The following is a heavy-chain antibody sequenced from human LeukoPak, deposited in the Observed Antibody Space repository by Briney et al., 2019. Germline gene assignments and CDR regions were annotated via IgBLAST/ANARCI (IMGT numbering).Heavy chain of an antibody. J-gene: IGHJ4*02. CDR1: GFTFSSYA. CDR2: ISYDGSNK. V-gene: IGHV3-30*04. Sequence: PGGSLRLSCAASGFTFSSYAMHWVRQAPGKGLEWVAVISYDGSNKYCADSVKGRFTISRDNSKNTAYLQMNSLKTEDTAVYYCTRPDYWGQGTLVTVSS. CDR3: TRPDY.